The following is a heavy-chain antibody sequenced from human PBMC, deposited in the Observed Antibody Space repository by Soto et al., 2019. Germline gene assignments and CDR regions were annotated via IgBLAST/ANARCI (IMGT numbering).Heavy chain of an antibody. CDR2: IYYSGST. V-gene: IGHV4-31*03. CDR1: GGSISSGGYY. CDR3: ARTRSPHAKVDV. J-gene: IGHJ6*04. Sequence: SETLSLTCTVSGGSISSGGYYWSWIRQHPGKGLEWIGYIYYSGSTYYNPSLKSRVTISVDTSKNQFSLKLSSVTAADTAVYYCARTRSPHAKVDVWGKGTTVTVSS.